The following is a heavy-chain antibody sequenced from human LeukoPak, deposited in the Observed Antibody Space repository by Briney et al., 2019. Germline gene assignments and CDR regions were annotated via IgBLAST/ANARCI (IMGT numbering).Heavy chain of an antibody. CDR1: GGSISNSSYY. Sequence: PSETLSLTCTVSGGSISNSSYYWGWIRQPPGKGLEWIGSIYYSGSTYYNPSLKSRVTISVDTSKNQFSLKLSSVTAADTAVYYCARHVPRQYYYDSSGHSRPFDYWGQGTLVTVSS. J-gene: IGHJ4*02. CDR2: IYYSGST. V-gene: IGHV4-39*01. D-gene: IGHD3-22*01. CDR3: ARHVPRQYYYDSSGHSRPFDY.